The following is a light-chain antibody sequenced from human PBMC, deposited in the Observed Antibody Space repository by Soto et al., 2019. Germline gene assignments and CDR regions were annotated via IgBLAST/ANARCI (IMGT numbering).Light chain of an antibody. Sequence: QSVLTQRPSVSGAPGQRVTISCTGSSSNIGAGYDVHWYQQLPGTAPKLLIYGNSNRPSGVPDRFSGSKSGTSASLAITGLQAEDEADYYCQSYDSSLSRVFGAGTKVTVL. V-gene: IGLV1-40*01. J-gene: IGLJ2*01. CDR1: SSNIGAGYD. CDR2: GNS. CDR3: QSYDSSLSRV.